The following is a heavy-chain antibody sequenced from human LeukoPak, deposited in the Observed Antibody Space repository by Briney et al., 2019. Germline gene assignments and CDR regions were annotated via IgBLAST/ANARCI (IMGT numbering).Heavy chain of an antibody. CDR2: ISYDGSNK. Sequence: GGSLRLSCAASGFTFSSYGMHWVRQAPGKGLEWVAVISYDGSNKYYADSVKGRFTISRDNSKNTLYLQMNSLRAEDTAVYYCAKDRSPFIVVVPAAIPVFDYWGQGTLVTVSS. CDR3: AKDRSPFIVVVPAAIPVFDY. V-gene: IGHV3-30*18. D-gene: IGHD2-2*02. CDR1: GFTFSSYG. J-gene: IGHJ4*02.